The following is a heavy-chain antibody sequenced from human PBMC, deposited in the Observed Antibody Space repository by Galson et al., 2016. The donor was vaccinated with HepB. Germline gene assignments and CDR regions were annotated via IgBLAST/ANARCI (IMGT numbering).Heavy chain of an antibody. D-gene: IGHD2-2*01. CDR3: ARVYCSSTICQPGAY. J-gene: IGHJ4*02. V-gene: IGHV3-7*01. Sequence: SLRLSCAASGFTFSGFWMSWVRQAPGKGLEWVANIKQDGSEMYYVDSVKGRFTISRDNAKNSLYLQMNSLRAEDTAVYYCARVYCSSTICQPGAYWGQGTLVTVSS. CDR1: GFTFSGFW. CDR2: IKQDGSEM.